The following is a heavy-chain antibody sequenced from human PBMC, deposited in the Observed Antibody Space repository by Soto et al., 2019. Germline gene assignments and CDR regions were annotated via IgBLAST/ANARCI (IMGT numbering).Heavy chain of an antibody. V-gene: IGHV1-8*01. Sequence: ASVKVSCKASGYTFTSYDINWVRQATGQGLEWMGLMNPNSGNTGSAKKFQGRVNMTRNTSISTAYMELSSLRSEDTAVYYCARGSPFEYSSSSGYYYYYGMDVWG. D-gene: IGHD6-6*01. J-gene: IGHJ6*02. CDR2: MNPNSGNT. CDR3: ARGSPFEYSSSSGYYYYYGMDV. CDR1: GYTFTSYD.